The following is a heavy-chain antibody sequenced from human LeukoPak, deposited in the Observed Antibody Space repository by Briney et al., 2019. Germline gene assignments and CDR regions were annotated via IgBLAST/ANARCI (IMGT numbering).Heavy chain of an antibody. V-gene: IGHV3-30*18. J-gene: IGHJ6*03. CDR1: GFTFSSYG. CDR2: ISYDGSNK. CDR3: AKAETAMYYYYYMDV. D-gene: IGHD5-18*01. Sequence: GGSLRLSCAASGFTFSSYGMHWVRQAPGKGLEWVAVISYDGSNKYYADSVKGRFTISRDNSKNTLYLQMNSLRAEDTAVYYCAKAETAMYYYYYMDVWGKGTTVTVSS.